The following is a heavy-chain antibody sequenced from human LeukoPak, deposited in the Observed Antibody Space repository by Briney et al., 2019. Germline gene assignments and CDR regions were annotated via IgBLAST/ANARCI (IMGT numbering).Heavy chain of an antibody. CDR3: ARDKEGMNDY. V-gene: IGHV3-53*01. CDR1: GFTVSGSS. Sequence: GGSLRLSCAASGFTVSGSSMSWARQAPGKGLEWVSVIYGGGSTFYADSVKGRFTISRDNSKNTLYLQMNSLRAEDTAVYYCARDKEGMNDYWGQGTLVTVSS. J-gene: IGHJ4*02. CDR2: IYGGGST.